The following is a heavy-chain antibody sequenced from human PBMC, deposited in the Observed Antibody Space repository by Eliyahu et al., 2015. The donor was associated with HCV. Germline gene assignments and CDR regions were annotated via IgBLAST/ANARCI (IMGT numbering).Heavy chain of an antibody. Sequence: QVQLQESGPGLVEPSQTLSLTCTVSGGSISSXGYFWSWIRQHPGKDLEWIGYMHYSGSTYYSPSLQSRVTISVDTSENQFSLKLSSVTAADTAVYYCAKLGYCTSASCPRGGGFDIRGQGSMVTVSS. CDR1: GGSISSXGYF. CDR2: MHYSGST. V-gene: IGHV4-31*03. CDR3: AKLGYCTSASCPRGGGFDI. J-gene: IGHJ3*02. D-gene: IGHD2-2*01.